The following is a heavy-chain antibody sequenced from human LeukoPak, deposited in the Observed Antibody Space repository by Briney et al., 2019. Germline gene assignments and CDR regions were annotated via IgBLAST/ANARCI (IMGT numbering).Heavy chain of an antibody. J-gene: IGHJ4*02. D-gene: IGHD3-22*01. CDR1: GGSISSYY. V-gene: IGHV4-59*01. CDR3: ARGPSNSYYYDSSGYYVG. CDR2: IYYSGST. Sequence: PSETLSLTCTVSGGSISSYYWSWIRQPPGKGLEWIGYIYYSGSTNYNPSLKSRVTISVDTSKNQFSLKLSSVTAADTAAYYCARGPSNSYYYDSSGYYVGWGQGTLVTVSS.